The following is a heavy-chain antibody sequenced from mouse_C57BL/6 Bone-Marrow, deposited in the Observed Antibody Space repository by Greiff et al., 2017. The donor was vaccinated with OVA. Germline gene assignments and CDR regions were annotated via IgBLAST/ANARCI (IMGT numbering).Heavy chain of an antibody. CDR3: ARQDDGYYEEFAY. CDR2: ISNGGGST. Sequence: EVQLVESGGGLVQPGGSLKLSCAASGFTFSDYYMYWVRQTPEKRLEWVAYISNGGGSTYYPDTVKGRFTISRDNAKNTLYLQMSRLKSEDTAMYYCARQDDGYYEEFAYWGQGTLVTVSA. J-gene: IGHJ3*01. D-gene: IGHD2-3*01. V-gene: IGHV5-12*01. CDR1: GFTFSDYY.